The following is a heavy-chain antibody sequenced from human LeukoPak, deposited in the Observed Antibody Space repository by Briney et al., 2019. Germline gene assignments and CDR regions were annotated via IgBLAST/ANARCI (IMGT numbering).Heavy chain of an antibody. CDR3: ARRNASGSHFLDY. Sequence: GGSLRLSCAASGFTFSSSDMNWVRQAPGKGLEWVSSVNDNGANTFYADSVRGRFIISRDNSKNTLYLQMTSLRAEDTAVYYCARRNASGSHFLDYWGQGTLVTVSS. CDR2: VNDNGANT. J-gene: IGHJ4*02. V-gene: IGHV3-23*01. CDR1: GFTFSSSD. D-gene: IGHD3-10*01.